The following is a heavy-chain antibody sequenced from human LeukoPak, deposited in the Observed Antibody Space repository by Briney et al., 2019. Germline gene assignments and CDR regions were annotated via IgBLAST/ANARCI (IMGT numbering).Heavy chain of an antibody. Sequence: GASVKVSCKASGYTFTSYDINWVRQAPGQGLEWMGWMNPNSGNTGYAQKFQGRVTMTRNTSISTAYMELSSLRSEDTAVYYCAKSWVKTTVTTVYFDYWGQGTLVTVSS. V-gene: IGHV1-8*01. D-gene: IGHD4-4*01. J-gene: IGHJ4*02. CDR1: GYTFTSYD. CDR3: AKSWVKTTVTTVYFDY. CDR2: MNPNSGNT.